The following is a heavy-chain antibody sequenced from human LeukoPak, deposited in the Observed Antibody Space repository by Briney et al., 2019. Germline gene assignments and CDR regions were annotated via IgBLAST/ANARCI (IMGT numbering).Heavy chain of an antibody. J-gene: IGHJ4*02. CDR2: IWYDGSNK. CDR3: ASLKGTLVDY. CDR1: GFSFSSYG. V-gene: IGHV3-33*01. D-gene: IGHD1-1*01. Sequence: GRSLRLSCAASGFSFSSYGMHWVRQAPGKGLEWVAVIWYDGSNKYYADSVKGRFPISRDNSKNTLYLQMNSLRAEDTAVYYCASLKGTLVDYWGQGTLVTVSS.